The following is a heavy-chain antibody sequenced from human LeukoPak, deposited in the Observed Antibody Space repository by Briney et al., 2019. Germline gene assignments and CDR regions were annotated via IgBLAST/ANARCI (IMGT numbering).Heavy chain of an antibody. J-gene: IGHJ5*02. CDR2: IYYSGST. Sequence: PSETLSLTCTVSGGSISSYYWSWIRQPPGKGLEWIGYIYYSGSTNYNRSLKSRVTISVDTSKNQFSLKLSSVTAADTAVYYCARLLTGTTFDPWGQGTLVTVSS. V-gene: IGHV4-59*08. D-gene: IGHD1-20*01. CDR3: ARLLTGTTFDP. CDR1: GGSISSYY.